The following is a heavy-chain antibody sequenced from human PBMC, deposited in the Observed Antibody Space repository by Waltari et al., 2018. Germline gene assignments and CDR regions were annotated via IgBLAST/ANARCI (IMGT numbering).Heavy chain of an antibody. CDR3: ARRAAIAATGPTYYMDV. D-gene: IGHD6-13*01. Sequence: QVQLQESGPGLVKPSETLSLTCAVSGYSISSGYYWGWIRQPPGKGLEWIGSIYHSGGTFSNPSLKSRVTISVDTAKNQFSPKRGSVTAADTAGYYCARRAAIAATGPTYYMDVWGKGTTVTVSS. V-gene: IGHV4-38-2*01. J-gene: IGHJ6*03. CDR2: IYHSGGT. CDR1: GYSISSGYY.